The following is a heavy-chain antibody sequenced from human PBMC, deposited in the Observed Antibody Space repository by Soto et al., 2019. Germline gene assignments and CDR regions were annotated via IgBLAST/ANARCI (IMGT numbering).Heavy chain of an antibody. CDR1: GYTFTSYY. D-gene: IGHD6-13*01. CDR2: INPSGGST. V-gene: IGHV1-46*01. CDR3: ARAYSSSWYRPTGYFDY. Sequence: QVQLVQSGAEVKKPGASVKVSCKASGYTFTSYYMHWVRQAPGQGLEWMGIINPSGGSTSYAQKFPGRVTMTRDTSTSTVYMELSSLRSEDTAVYYCARAYSSSWYRPTGYFDYWGQGTLVTVSS. J-gene: IGHJ4*02.